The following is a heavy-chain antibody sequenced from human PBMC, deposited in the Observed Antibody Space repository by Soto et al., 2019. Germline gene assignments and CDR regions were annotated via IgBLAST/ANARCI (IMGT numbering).Heavy chain of an antibody. CDR1: GYTFTGSY. V-gene: IGHV1-2*02. D-gene: IGHD6-19*01. Sequence: QVQLVQSGAEVKKPGASVKVSCKTSGYTFTGSYIHWVRQAPGQGLEWMALINPNSGDTNYGHKFQGRDTLTRDTSINTVYLELTSLGFYYTAVYYCAVAGLPFEYWGQGTLVTDCS. J-gene: IGHJ4*02. CDR3: AVAGLPFEY. CDR2: INPNSGDT.